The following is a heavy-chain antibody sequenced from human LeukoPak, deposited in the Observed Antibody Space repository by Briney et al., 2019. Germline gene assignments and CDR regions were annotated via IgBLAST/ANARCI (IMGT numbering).Heavy chain of an antibody. CDR3: AKDVLERWGPLPAAIDDYDMDV. CDR1: GFMFSTYA. CDR2: MSVHGGAT. D-gene: IGHD2-2*01. J-gene: IGHJ6*03. Sequence: RGSPRLSCAAPGFMFSTYAMSWVPQAPRKGLQWVSGMSVHGGATYYPDSVKGRFPISRDNSKNKLFLQMNSLRVEGTAVYYCAKDVLERWGPLPAAIDDYDMDVWGKGTTVTVSS. V-gene: IGHV3-23*01.